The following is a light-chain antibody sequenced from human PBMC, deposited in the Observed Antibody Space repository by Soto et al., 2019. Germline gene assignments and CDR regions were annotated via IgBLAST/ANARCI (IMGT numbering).Light chain of an antibody. CDR3: QQSYSTPPT. Sequence: DIQMTQSPSSLSASVGDRVTIPCRASQSISSYLNWYQQKPGKAPKLLIYAASSLQSGVPPRFSGSGSGTDFTLTISSLQPEDFATYYCQQSYSTPPTFGQGTKVDIK. V-gene: IGKV1-39*01. CDR1: QSISSY. J-gene: IGKJ1*01. CDR2: AAS.